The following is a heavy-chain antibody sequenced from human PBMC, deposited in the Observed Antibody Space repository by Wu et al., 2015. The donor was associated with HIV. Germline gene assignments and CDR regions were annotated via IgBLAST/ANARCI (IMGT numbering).Heavy chain of an antibody. J-gene: IGHJ5*02. V-gene: IGHV1-69*05. CDR2: TTPMFGTT. D-gene: IGHD3-10*01. CDR3: ARELEDPAIMVRAGFDP. Sequence: QVQLVQSGAEVKKPGSSVRVSCKASGGIFSKYDINWVRRAPGQGLEWMGGTTPMFGTTNYAQKFQGRVTITSDVYTGTVYMELSSLRSEDTAIYYCARELEDPAIMVRAGFDPWGQGTLVTVSS. CDR1: GGIFSKYD.